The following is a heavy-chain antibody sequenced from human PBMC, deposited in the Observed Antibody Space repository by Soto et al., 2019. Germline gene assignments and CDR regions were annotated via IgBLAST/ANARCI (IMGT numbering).Heavy chain of an antibody. CDR2: ISYDGSNK. CDR1: GFTFSSYA. J-gene: IGHJ4*02. CDR3: ARHGGRGYSGYGWAPHDY. D-gene: IGHD5-12*01. V-gene: IGHV3-30-3*01. Sequence: PGGSLRLSCAASGFTFSSYAMHWVRQAPGKGLEWVAVISYDGSNKYYADSVKGRFTISRDNSKNTLYLQMNSLRAEDTAVYYCARHGGRGYSGYGWAPHDYWGQGTLVTVSS.